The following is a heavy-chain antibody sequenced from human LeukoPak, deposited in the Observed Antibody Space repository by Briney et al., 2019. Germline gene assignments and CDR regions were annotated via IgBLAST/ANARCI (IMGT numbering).Heavy chain of an antibody. CDR1: GFTFSSYS. J-gene: IGHJ4*02. V-gene: IGHV3-21*01. CDR3: ARDRSLGYCSGGSCDGGGD. D-gene: IGHD2-15*01. CDR2: ISSSSSYI. Sequence: GGSLRLSCAASGFTFSSYSMNWVRQAPGKGLEWVSSISSSSSYIYYADSVRGRFTISRDNAKNSLYLQMNSLRAEDTAVYYCARDRSLGYCSGGSCDGGGDWGQGTLVTVSS.